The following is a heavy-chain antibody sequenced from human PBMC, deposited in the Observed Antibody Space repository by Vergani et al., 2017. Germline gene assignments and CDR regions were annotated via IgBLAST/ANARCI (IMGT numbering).Heavy chain of an antibody. Sequence: QSKLVQSGAEGRKPGASLKVSCKSFNYTFRSFGITGVRKAQGQGLEWMGWISGFSGDTNYAPKFKDRVTMTTDTSTATAYMELRNLRSDDTAVYYCARDFPWYDVIMTGPLSYFYAMDVWVQGTAVTVS. D-gene: IGHD3-9*01. CDR2: ISGFSGDT. J-gene: IGHJ6*02. CDR1: NYTFRSFG. V-gene: IGHV1-18*01. CDR3: ARDFPWYDVIMTGPLSYFYAMDV.